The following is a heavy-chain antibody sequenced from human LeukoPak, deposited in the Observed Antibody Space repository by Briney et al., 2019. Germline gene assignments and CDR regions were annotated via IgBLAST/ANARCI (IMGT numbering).Heavy chain of an antibody. CDR1: GYTFADYY. V-gene: IGHV1-2*02. D-gene: IGHD3-22*01. CDR2: INPNTGGT. J-gene: IGHJ4*02. CDR3: ARVRYDSSGYYCYDY. Sequence: AAVKVSCKASGYTFADYYIHWVRQAPGQGLEWMGLINPNTGGTNYAQKLQGRVTMTTDTSTSTAYMELRSLRSDDTAVYYCARVRYDSSGYYCYDYWGQGTLFTVSS.